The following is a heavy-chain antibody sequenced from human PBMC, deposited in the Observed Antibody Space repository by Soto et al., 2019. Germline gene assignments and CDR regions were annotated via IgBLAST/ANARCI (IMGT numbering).Heavy chain of an antibody. CDR3: LRIAAAGLNYYGMDV. CDR1: GGSISSSSYY. D-gene: IGHD6-13*01. V-gene: IGHV4-39*01. J-gene: IGHJ6*02. Sequence: PSETLSLTCTVSGGSISSSSYYWGWIRQPPGKGPEWIGSIYYSRSTYYNPSLKSRVTISVDTSKNQFSLKLSSVTAADTAVYYCLRIAAAGLNYYGMDVWGQGTTVTVSS. CDR2: IYYSRST.